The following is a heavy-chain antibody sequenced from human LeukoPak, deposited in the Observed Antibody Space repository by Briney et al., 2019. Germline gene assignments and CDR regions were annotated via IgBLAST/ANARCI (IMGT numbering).Heavy chain of an antibody. CDR1: GFTFSSYG. CDR2: IRAGGDNT. D-gene: IGHD6-19*01. Sequence: GGTLRLSCAASGFTFSSYGMSWVRQAPGKGLEWVSGIRAGGDNTYYADSVKGRFTISRDNSKNTLYLQMNSLRAEDTAVYYCAKDENGSSGHNWFDPWGQGTLVTVSS. J-gene: IGHJ5*02. CDR3: AKDENGSSGHNWFDP. V-gene: IGHV3-23*01.